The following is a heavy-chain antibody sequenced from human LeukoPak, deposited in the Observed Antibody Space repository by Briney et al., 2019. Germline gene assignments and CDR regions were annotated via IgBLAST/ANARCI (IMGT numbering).Heavy chain of an antibody. J-gene: IGHJ4*02. Sequence: PSETLSLTCTVSGVSISSYYWSWLRQSPGKGLEWIGYIYYSGSTNFNPSLKSRVTISVDTSKNQFSLKLSSVTAADTAVYYCAREGGGFDYWGQGTLVTVSS. D-gene: IGHD3-16*01. CDR1: GVSISSYY. V-gene: IGHV4-59*01. CDR3: AREGGGFDY. CDR2: IYYSGST.